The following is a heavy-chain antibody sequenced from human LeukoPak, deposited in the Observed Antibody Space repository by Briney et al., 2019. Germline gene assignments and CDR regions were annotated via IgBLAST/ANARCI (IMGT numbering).Heavy chain of an antibody. J-gene: IGHJ3*02. Sequence: GGFLRLSCAASGFTFSSYSMNWVRQAPGKGLEWVSSISSSSSYIYYADSVKGRFTISRDNAKNSLYLQMNSLRAEDTAVYYCAPTYCGGDCDAFDIWGQGTMVTVSS. V-gene: IGHV3-21*01. D-gene: IGHD2-21*01. CDR3: APTYCGGDCDAFDI. CDR1: GFTFSSYS. CDR2: ISSSSSYI.